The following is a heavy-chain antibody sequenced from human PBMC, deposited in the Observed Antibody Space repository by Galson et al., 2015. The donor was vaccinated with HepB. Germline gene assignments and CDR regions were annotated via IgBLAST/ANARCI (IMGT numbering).Heavy chain of an antibody. CDR2: ISFDGSHK. D-gene: IGHD2-8*01. Sequence: SLRLSCAASGFTFRNYGMHWVRQAPGKGLEWVAVISFDGSHKYYADSVKGRFCISRDNSKNTLYLQMNSLRAEDTAVYYCAKDGAFCSNGVCGMDVWGKGTTITVSS. J-gene: IGHJ6*04. CDR1: GFTFRNYG. V-gene: IGHV3-30*18. CDR3: AKDGAFCSNGVCGMDV.